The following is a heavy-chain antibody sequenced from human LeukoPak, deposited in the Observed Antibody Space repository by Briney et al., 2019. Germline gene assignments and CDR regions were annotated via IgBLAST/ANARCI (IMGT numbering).Heavy chain of an antibody. CDR2: IIPILGIA. D-gene: IGHD2-2*01. CDR1: GGTFSSYA. J-gene: IGHJ6*02. Sequence: ASVKVSCKASGGTFSSYAISWVRQAPGQGLEWMGRIIPILGIANYAQKFQGRVTITADKSTSTAYMELSSLRSEDTAVYYCAREDIVVVPAAPYYYYYGMDVWGQGTMVTVSS. V-gene: IGHV1-69*04. CDR3: AREDIVVVPAAPYYYYYGMDV.